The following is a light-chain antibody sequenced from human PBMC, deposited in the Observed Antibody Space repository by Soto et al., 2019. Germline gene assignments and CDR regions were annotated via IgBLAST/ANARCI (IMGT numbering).Light chain of an antibody. CDR2: KAS. V-gene: IGKV1-5*03. J-gene: IGKJ2*01. CDR3: QQYHSYPYT. CDR1: QSISSW. Sequence: DIQMTQSPSTLSASVGDRVTITCRASQSISSWLAWYQQKPGKAPKVLISKASTLQSGVPSRFSGRRSATEFPLTVSSLQPDDFATYYCQQYHSYPYTFGEGTKLEI.